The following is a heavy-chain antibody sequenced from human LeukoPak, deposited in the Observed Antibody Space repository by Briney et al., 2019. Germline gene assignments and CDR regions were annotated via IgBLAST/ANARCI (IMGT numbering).Heavy chain of an antibody. CDR2: ISVSSTT. V-gene: IGHV3-23*01. D-gene: IGHD1-1*01. Sequence: GGSLRLSCAAPGFTFSSYALTWVRQAPGGGLAWVSSISVSSTTYYLDSVKGRFSISRDNSNHALYLQMNSLRAEDTALYYCAKCNLDNCREGFDVWGQGTMVTVSS. CDR1: GFTFSSYA. CDR3: AKCNLDNCREGFDV. J-gene: IGHJ3*01.